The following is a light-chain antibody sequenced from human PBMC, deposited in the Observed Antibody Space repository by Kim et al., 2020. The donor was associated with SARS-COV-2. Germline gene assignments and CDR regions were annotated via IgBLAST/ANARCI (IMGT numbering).Light chain of an antibody. CDR1: QSISSY. CDR3: QQSYSTPYS. V-gene: IGKV1-39*01. CDR2: DAS. J-gene: IGKJ2*03. Sequence: SASVGDRVNITCRARQSISSYLNWYQQKPGKAPKLLIYDASSLQSGVPSRFSGSGSGTDFTLTISSLQPEDFATYYCQQSYSTPYSFGQGTKLEI.